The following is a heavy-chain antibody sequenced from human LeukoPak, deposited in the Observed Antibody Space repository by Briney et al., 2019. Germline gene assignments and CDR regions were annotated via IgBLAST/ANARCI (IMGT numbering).Heavy chain of an antibody. Sequence: PGGSLRLSCTASGFKFHNYALHWVSQAPGKCLEWVSGITWNNETLDYADSVKGRFIISRDNAKNSIYLQMNSLKAEDTALYYCARDWGSSGWFYFDSWGQGTLVSVSS. D-gene: IGHD6-19*01. J-gene: IGHJ4*02. CDR2: ITWNNETL. V-gene: IGHV3-9*01. CDR3: ARDWGSSGWFYFDS. CDR1: GFKFHNYA.